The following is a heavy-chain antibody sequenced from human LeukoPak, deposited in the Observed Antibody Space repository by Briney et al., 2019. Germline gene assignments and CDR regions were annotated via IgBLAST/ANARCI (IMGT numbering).Heavy chain of an antibody. CDR1: GFTVSTNF. CDR2: IYAGGDT. CDR3: ARSGSGWFDF. V-gene: IGHV3-53*01. Sequence: GGSLRLSCAASGFTVSTNFMSWVRQAPGEGLEWVSVIYAGGDTYYADSVKGRFTISRDNSKNTLYLQMNSLRAEDTAVYYCARSGSGWFDFWGQGTLVTVSS. J-gene: IGHJ4*02. D-gene: IGHD6-19*01.